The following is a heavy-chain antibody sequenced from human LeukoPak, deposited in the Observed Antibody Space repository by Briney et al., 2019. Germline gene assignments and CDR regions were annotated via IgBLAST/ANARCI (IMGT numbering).Heavy chain of an antibody. CDR2: MGGSGGSI. J-gene: IGHJ1*01. CDR3: ARDMDDYNALPPLFQH. V-gene: IGHV3-23*01. D-gene: IGHD5-24*01. Sequence: PGGSLRLSCGVSGLSFRNYGMSWARHARGGAREWVSGMGGSGGSIYYVDSVKGRFTISRDNSKNTLYLQMNSLRAGDTAIYYCARDMDDYNALPPLFQHWGQGTLVTVSS. CDR1: GLSFRNYG.